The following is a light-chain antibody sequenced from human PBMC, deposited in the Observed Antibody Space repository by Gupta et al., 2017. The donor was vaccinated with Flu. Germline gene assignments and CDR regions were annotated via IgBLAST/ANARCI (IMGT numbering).Light chain of an antibody. CDR3: QQKVRWPWT. CDR2: DAS. V-gene: IGKV3-15*01. J-gene: IGKJ1*01. CDR1: QSLDNK. Sequence: EIVMTQSPPTLSVSPWETVTLSCRASQSLDNKLAWYQQKPRQAPRLLISDASTRATGVPSRFSGSGSGTEFTLTISSLQSEDFAVYYCQQKVRWPWTFGQGTKVDIK.